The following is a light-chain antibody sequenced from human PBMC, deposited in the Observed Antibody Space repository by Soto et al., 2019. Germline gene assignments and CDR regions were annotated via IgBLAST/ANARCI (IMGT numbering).Light chain of an antibody. CDR2: SAS. CDR1: QTISSY. Sequence: DIQMTQSPASLSASVGDRVTITCRASQTISSYLNWYQQKAGAAPKLLIYSASTLQSGVPSRFSGSGFGTDYTLTISSLQPAAFAVYYCQQTFRTPHTFGQGTKLDIK. J-gene: IGKJ2*01. V-gene: IGKV1-39*01. CDR3: QQTFRTPHT.